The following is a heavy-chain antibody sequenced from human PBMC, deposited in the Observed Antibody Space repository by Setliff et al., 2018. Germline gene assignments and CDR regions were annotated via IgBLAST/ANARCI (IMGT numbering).Heavy chain of an antibody. V-gene: IGHV4-59*08. CDR3: ARAISGWYSAYYYYMDV. Sequence: SETLSLTCSVSGGAVSGDYWTWIRQPPGKGLEYIGYINYSGSTNYNPSLKSRVTISGDTSKNQVSLNLRSVTAADTAVYYCARAISGWYSAYYYYMDVWGKGATVTVSS. D-gene: IGHD6-19*01. CDR1: GGAVSGDY. CDR2: INYSGST. J-gene: IGHJ6*03.